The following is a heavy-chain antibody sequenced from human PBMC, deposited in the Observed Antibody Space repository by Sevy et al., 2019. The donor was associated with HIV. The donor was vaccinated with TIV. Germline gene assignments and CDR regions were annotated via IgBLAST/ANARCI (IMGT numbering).Heavy chain of an antibody. CDR3: VRAIAAAGSF. CDR1: GFSFFNAW. CDR2: IKQDGSVK. J-gene: IGHJ4*02. Sequence: GGSLRLSCSASGFSFFNAWMNWVRQAPGKGLEWVANIKQDGSVKYYVDSVKGRFTISRDNARNLLYLQMNSLRVEDTALYYCVRAIAAAGSFWGQGTLVTVSS. V-gene: IGHV3-7*01. D-gene: IGHD6-13*01.